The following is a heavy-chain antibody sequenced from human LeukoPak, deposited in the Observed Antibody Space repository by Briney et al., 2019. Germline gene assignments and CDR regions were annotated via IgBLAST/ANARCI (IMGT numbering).Heavy chain of an antibody. D-gene: IGHD7-27*01. CDR2: INHSGST. CDR3: ARGPGVDYYYMDV. CDR1: GGSFSGYY. J-gene: IGHJ6*03. V-gene: IGHV4-34*01. Sequence: SETLSLTCAVYGGSFSGYYWSWIRQPPGKGLEWIGEINHSGSTNYNPSLKSRVTISVDTSKNQFSLKLSSVTAADTAVYYCARGPGVDYYYMDVWGKGTTVTVSS.